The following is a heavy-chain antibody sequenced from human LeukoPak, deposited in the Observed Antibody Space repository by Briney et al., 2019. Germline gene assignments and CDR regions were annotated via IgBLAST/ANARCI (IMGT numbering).Heavy chain of an antibody. CDR3: ARDRGSDIVVVPAGIFDY. CDR1: GYTFTSYG. Sequence: GASVKVSCKASGYTFTSYGISWVRQAPGQGLEGMGWISPYNGNTNYAQKLQGRVTMTTDTSTSTAYMELRSLRSDDTAVYYCARDRGSDIVVVPAGIFDYWGQGTLVTVSS. D-gene: IGHD2-2*01. V-gene: IGHV1-18*01. CDR2: ISPYNGNT. J-gene: IGHJ4*02.